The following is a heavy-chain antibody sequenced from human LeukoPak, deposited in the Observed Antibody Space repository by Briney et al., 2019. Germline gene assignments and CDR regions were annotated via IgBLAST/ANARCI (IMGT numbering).Heavy chain of an antibody. D-gene: IGHD6-13*01. CDR3: ATLAAAASWFDP. CDR1: GYTFTSYG. CDR2: ISAYNGNT. V-gene: IGHV1-18*01. J-gene: IGHJ5*02. Sequence: ASVKVSCKASGYTFTSYGISWVRQAPGQGLEWMGWISAYNGNTNYAQKLQGRVTMTEDTSTDTAYMELSSLRSEDTAVYYCATLAAAASWFDPWGQGTLVTVSS.